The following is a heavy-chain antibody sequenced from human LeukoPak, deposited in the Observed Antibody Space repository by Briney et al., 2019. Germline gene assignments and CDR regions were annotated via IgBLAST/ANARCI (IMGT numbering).Heavy chain of an antibody. CDR3: SRGGSYALDAFDI. V-gene: IGHV3-7*05. Sequence: GGSLRLSCAASGFTFSRYWMSWVRQAPGKGLDWVANIEQDGSEEFYVDSLKGRFTISRDNAKNSLSLQMSSLRAEDTAVYYCSRGGSYALDAFDIWGQGTMVTVSS. J-gene: IGHJ3*02. CDR1: GFTFSRYW. CDR2: IEQDGSEE. D-gene: IGHD3-16*01.